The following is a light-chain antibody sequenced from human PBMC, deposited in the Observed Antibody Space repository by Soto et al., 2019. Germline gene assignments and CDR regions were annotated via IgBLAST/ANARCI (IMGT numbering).Light chain of an antibody. CDR2: DVT. CDR3: CSYAGSVYV. Sequence: QPALTQPRSVSGSPGQSVTISCTGTSGDVGGYNYVSWYQQHPGKAPKVMIFDVTKRPSGVPDRFSGSKSGNTASLTISGLQAEDEADYYCCSYAGSVYVFGTGTKVTVL. J-gene: IGLJ1*01. V-gene: IGLV2-11*01. CDR1: SGDVGGYNY.